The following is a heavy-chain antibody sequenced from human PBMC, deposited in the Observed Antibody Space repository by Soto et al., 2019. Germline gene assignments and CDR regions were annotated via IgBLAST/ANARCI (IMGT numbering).Heavy chain of an antibody. J-gene: IGHJ6*02. CDR1: GFTFSSYS. Sequence: GGSLRLSCAASGFTFSSYSMNWVRQAPGKGLEWVSYISSSSSTIYYADSVKGRFTISRDNAKNSLYLQMNSLRDEDTAVYYCARDFSYGRSRPESIAVYYYGMDVWGQGTTVTVSS. CDR2: ISSSSSTI. CDR3: ARDFSYGRSRPESIAVYYYGMDV. D-gene: IGHD6-6*01. V-gene: IGHV3-48*02.